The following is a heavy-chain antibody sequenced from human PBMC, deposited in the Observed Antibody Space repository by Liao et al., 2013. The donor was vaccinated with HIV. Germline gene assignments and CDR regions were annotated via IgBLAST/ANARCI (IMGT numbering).Heavy chain of an antibody. CDR1: GGSISSGSYY. J-gene: IGHJ6*03. D-gene: IGHD3-10*01. CDR2: IYYSGST. V-gene: IGHV4-61*02. CDR3: ARDGAKAYGIMDV. Sequence: QVQLQESGPGLVKPSQTLSLTCTVSGGSISSGSYYWSWIRQPAGKGLQWIGSIYYSGSTYYNPSLKSRVTISVDTSKNQFSLKLTSRVRPPTDTAVYYCARDGAKAYGIMDVWGKGTTVTVSS.